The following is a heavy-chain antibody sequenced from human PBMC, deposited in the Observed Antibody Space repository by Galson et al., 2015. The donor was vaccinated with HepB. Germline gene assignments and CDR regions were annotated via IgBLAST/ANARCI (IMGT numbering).Heavy chain of an antibody. J-gene: IGHJ4*02. CDR1: GGSISSGGYY. D-gene: IGHD2-2*01. Sequence: TLSLTCTVSGGSISSGGYYWSWIRQHPGKGLEWIGYIYYSGSTYYNPSLKSRVTISVDTSKNQFSLKLSSVTAADTAVYYCARGGVGPAANGAPFDYWGQGTLVTVSS. CDR2: IYYSGST. CDR3: ARGGVGPAANGAPFDY. V-gene: IGHV4-31*03.